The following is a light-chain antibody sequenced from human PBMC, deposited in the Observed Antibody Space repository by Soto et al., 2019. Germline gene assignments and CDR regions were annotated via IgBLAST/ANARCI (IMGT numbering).Light chain of an antibody. CDR1: QSVSSY. CDR3: QQRQYWPPIT. CDR2: DTS. Sequence: VLTQSPATLSLSPGERATLYCRASQSVSSYLAWYQQKPGQAPRLLIYDTSNRATGVPARFSGSGSGTDFTLTISSLEPEDCAIYYCQQRQYWPPITFGQGTRLEI. J-gene: IGKJ5*01. V-gene: IGKV3-11*01.